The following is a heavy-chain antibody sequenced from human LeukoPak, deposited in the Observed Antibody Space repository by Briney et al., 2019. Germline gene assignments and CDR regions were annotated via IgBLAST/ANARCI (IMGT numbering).Heavy chain of an antibody. CDR1: GGSISSYY. J-gene: IGHJ4*02. V-gene: IGHV4-59*01. Sequence: SETLSLTCTVSGGSISSYYWSWIRQPPGKGLEWIGYIYYSGSTNYNPSLKSRVTISVDTSKNQFSLKLSSVTAADTAVYYCARGSRGGSFPFFDYWGQGTLVTVSS. CDR2: IYYSGST. D-gene: IGHD1-26*01. CDR3: ARGSRGGSFPFFDY.